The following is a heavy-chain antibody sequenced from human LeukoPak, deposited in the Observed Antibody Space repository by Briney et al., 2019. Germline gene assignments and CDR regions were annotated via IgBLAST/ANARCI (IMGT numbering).Heavy chain of an antibody. V-gene: IGHV1-8*01. J-gene: IGHJ4*02. D-gene: IGHD6-19*01. Sequence: ASVKVSCKASGYTFTSYDINWVRQATGQGLEWMGWMNPNSGNTGYEQKFQGRVTMTRNTSISTAYMELSSLRSEDTAVYYCARGYQVAGTRLDYWGQGTLVTVSS. CDR2: MNPNSGNT. CDR3: ARGYQVAGTRLDY. CDR1: GYTFTSYD.